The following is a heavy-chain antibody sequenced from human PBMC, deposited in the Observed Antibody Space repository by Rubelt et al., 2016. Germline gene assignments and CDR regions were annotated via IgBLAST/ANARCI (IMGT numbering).Heavy chain of an antibody. D-gene: IGHD1-7*01. CDR2: ISAYNGNT. CDR1: GYTFTSYV. J-gene: IGHJ4*02. V-gene: IGHV1-18*01. CDR3: ARDLPPFRRYNWNFPLDY. Sequence: QVQLVQSGAEVKKPGASVKVSCTASGYTFTSYVISWVRQAPGQGLEWMGWISAYNGNTKYAQTLQGRVTMTTDTSTRTAYRGLRGLRSDDTAVYDCARDLPPFRRYNWNFPLDYWGQGTLVTVSS.